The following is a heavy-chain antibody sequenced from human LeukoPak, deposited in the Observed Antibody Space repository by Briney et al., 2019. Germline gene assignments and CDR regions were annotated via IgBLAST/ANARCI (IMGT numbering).Heavy chain of an antibody. V-gene: IGHV1-2*02. CDR1: GYIFTGYY. Sequence: ASVKVSCKASGYIFTGYYIHWVRQAPGQGLEWMGWIKPNTADTKYAQNFRGRVTMTRDTSTSTAYMELSRLTSDDTAVYHCAREGGGYNYFDYWGQGTLVTVSS. D-gene: IGHD5-24*01. CDR3: AREGGGYNYFDY. J-gene: IGHJ4*02. CDR2: IKPNTADT.